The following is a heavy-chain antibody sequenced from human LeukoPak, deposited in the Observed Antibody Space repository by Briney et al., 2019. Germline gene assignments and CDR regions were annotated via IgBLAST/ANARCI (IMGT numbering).Heavy chain of an antibody. CDR1: GGTFSIYA. J-gene: IGHJ5*02. D-gene: IGHD6-19*01. Sequence: ASVTVSCKASGGTFSIYAISWVRQAPGQGLEWMGGIIPIFGTANYAQKFQGRVTITADKSTSTAYMELSSLRSEDTAVYYCARDPRTYSSGWYDFDWFDPWGQGTLVTVSS. CDR3: ARDPRTYSSGWYDFDWFDP. V-gene: IGHV1-69*06. CDR2: IIPIFGTA.